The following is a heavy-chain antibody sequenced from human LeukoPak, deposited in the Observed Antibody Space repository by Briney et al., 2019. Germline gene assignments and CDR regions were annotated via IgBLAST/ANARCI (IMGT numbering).Heavy chain of an antibody. V-gene: IGHV3-21*06. J-gene: IGHJ4*02. D-gene: IGHD2-8*01. CDR1: GFTFSSYE. CDR3: ARALIGYYFDY. Sequence: PGGSLRLSCAASGFTFSSYEMNRVRQAPGKGLEWVSSVSNSGDYIHYADSVMGRFTISRDNSKNSLYLQMNSLRAEDTAVYYCARALIGYYFDYWGQGTLVTVSS. CDR2: VSNSGDYI.